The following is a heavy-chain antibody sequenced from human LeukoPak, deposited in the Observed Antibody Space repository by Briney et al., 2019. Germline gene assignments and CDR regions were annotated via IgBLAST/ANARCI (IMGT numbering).Heavy chain of an antibody. CDR2: IYPGESIYAREST. CDR3: VGDPTTVTTFFDP. CDR1: GVSISSYY. V-gene: IGHV4-4*07. D-gene: IGHD4-17*01. J-gene: IGHJ5*02. Sequence: SETLSLTYTVSGVSISSYYWSWIRQPAGNGLEWIGRIYPGESIYARESTYYNPSLKSRVTLSGDTSRNQLSLKLTSVTAADTAVYYCVGDPTTVTTFFDPWGQGTLVTVSS.